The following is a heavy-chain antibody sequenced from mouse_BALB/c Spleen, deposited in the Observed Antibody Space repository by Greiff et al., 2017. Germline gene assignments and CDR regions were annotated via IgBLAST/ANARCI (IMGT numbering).Heavy chain of an antibody. D-gene: IGHD4-1*02. J-gene: IGHJ2*01. Sequence: EVQVVESGGGLVKPGGSLKLSCAASGFTFSSYTMSWVRQTPEKRLEWVATISSGGGNTYYPDSVKGRFTISRDNAKNNLYLQMSSLRSEDTALYYCARAQLGRGYFDYWGQGTTLTVSS. CDR2: ISSGGGNT. CDR3: ARAQLGRGYFDY. V-gene: IGHV5-9*03. CDR1: GFTFSSYT.